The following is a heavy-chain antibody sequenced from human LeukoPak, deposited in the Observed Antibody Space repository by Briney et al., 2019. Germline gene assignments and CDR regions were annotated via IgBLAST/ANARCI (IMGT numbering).Heavy chain of an antibody. D-gene: IGHD3-22*01. V-gene: IGHV1-69*05. CDR2: IIPIFGTA. Sequence: ASVKVSCKASGGTFSSYAISGVRQAPGQGLEWMGRIIPIFGTANYAQKFQGRVTITTDESTSTAYMELSSLRSEDTAVYYCARLDVNDSSGDLFDYWGQGTLVTVSS. J-gene: IGHJ4*02. CDR1: GGTFSSYA. CDR3: ARLDVNDSSGDLFDY.